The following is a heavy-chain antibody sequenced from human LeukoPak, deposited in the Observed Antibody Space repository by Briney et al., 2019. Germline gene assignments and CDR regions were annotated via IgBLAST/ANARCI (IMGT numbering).Heavy chain of an antibody. Sequence: PSETLSLTRTVSGGSISTYYWSWIRQPPGKGLEWIGEINHSGSTNYNPTLKSRVTISVDTSKNQFSLKLRSVTAADTAVYYCARVGGNSESYGWFDPWGQGSLVTVSS. J-gene: IGHJ5*02. D-gene: IGHD4-23*01. CDR2: INHSGST. CDR1: GGSISTYY. CDR3: ARVGGNSESYGWFDP. V-gene: IGHV4-34*01.